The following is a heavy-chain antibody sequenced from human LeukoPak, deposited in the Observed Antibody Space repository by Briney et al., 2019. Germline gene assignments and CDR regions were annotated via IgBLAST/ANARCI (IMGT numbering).Heavy chain of an antibody. CDR2: IYHTGGT. CDR1: GGSFSGYY. J-gene: IGHJ6*02. D-gene: IGHD5-12*01. V-gene: IGHV4-34*09. Sequence: SETLSLTCAVYGGSFSGYYWNWIRQHPGKGLEWIGYIYHTGGTFYNPSLKSRVTISLDTSENQFSLKLSSVTAADTAVYYCASSEATTTPPPYGMGVWGQGTTVTVSS. CDR3: ASSEATTTPPPYGMGV.